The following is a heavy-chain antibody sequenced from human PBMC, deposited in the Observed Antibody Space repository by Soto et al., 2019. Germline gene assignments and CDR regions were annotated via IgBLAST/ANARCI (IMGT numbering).Heavy chain of an antibody. J-gene: IGHJ4*02. CDR3: ASRHWNYFDY. V-gene: IGHV3-30-3*01. CDR2: ISYDGSNK. Sequence: QVQLVESGGGVVQPGRSLRLSCAASGFTFSSYAMHWVRQAPGKGLEWVAVISYDGSNKYYADSVKGRFTISRDNSKNTLYLQMNSLRAEDTAVYYCASRHWNYFDYWGQGTLVTVSS. CDR1: GFTFSSYA. D-gene: IGHD1-1*01.